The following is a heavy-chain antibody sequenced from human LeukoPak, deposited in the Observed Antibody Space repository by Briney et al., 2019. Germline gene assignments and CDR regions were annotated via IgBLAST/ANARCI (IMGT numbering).Heavy chain of an antibody. CDR3: AKDRIVVVPAAMGVLDY. CDR1: GFTFSSYG. V-gene: IGHV3-30*02. D-gene: IGHD2-2*01. CDR2: IRCDGSNK. J-gene: IGHJ4*02. Sequence: PGGSLRLSCAASGFTFSSYGTHWVRQAPGKGLEWVAFIRCDGSNKYYADSVKGRFTISRDNSKNTLYLQMNSLRAEDTAVYYCAKDRIVVVPAAMGVLDYWGQGTLVTVSS.